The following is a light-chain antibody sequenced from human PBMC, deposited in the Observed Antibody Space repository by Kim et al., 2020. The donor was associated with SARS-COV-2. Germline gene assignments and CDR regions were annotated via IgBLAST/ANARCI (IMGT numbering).Light chain of an antibody. CDR1: QDISHY. CDR3: QQYDNLPPALT. J-gene: IGKJ4*01. Sequence: DIQMTQSPSSLSASVGDRVTITCQASQDISHYLNWYQQKPGKAPKLLIYDASNLETGVPSRFSGSGSGTDFTFTISSLQPEDIATYYCQQYDNLPPALTFGGGTKVDIK. CDR2: DAS. V-gene: IGKV1-33*01.